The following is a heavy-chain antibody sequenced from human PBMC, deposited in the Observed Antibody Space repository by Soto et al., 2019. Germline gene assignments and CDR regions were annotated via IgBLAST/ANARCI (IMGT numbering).Heavy chain of an antibody. J-gene: IGHJ4*02. D-gene: IGHD2-15*01. Sequence: QITLKESGPTLVKPTQTLTLTCTFSGFSRSTSGVGVGWIRQPPGKAPEWLAIIYWDDDKRYSPFLKSGLTIPKDTSKHQVVLTMTHVDPVDTATSYCAHRILGRPFYYWGQGTLVTVSS. CDR3: AHRILGRPFYY. V-gene: IGHV2-5*02. CDR2: IYWDDDK. CDR1: GFSRSTSGVG.